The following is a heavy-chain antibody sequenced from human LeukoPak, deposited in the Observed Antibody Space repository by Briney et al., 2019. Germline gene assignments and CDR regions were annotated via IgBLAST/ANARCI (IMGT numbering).Heavy chain of an antibody. CDR2: FDPEHGEP. CDR1: GYTLIELS. V-gene: IGHV1-24*01. CDR3: ATHLGATIFDY. D-gene: IGHD1-26*01. Sequence: ASVTVSCKVSGYTLIELSMHWVRQAPGKGLEWMGNFDPEHGEPIYAQRFQGRVTMTEDTSTDTAHMELSSLRSEDTAVYYCATHLGATIFDYWGQGTLVTVPS. J-gene: IGHJ4*02.